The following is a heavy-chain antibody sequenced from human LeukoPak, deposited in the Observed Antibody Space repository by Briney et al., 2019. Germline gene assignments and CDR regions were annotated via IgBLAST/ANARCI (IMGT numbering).Heavy chain of an antibody. CDR3: AREPGYYDSSGYHYFDY. CDR1: GYSIGSGYY. V-gene: IGHV4-38-2*02. Sequence: SETLSLTCAVSGYSIGSGYYWGWIRQSPGKGLEWIGSMYHRGSTYYNPSLKSRVTISVDTSKNQFSLKLSSVTAADTAVYYCAREPGYYDSSGYHYFDYWGQGTLVTVSS. J-gene: IGHJ4*02. D-gene: IGHD3-22*01. CDR2: MYHRGST.